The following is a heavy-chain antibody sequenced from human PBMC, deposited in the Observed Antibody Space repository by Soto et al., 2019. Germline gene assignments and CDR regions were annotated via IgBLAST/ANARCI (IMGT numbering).Heavy chain of an antibody. D-gene: IGHD3-10*01. CDR3: VYGYXFDY. Sequence: GGSLRLSCAASGFTFSSYEMNWVRQAPGKGLEWVSFISSSGSTIYYADSVKGRFTISRDNTKNSLYLQMNSLRAEDTAVYYCVYGYXFDYGGQGTLVXVXS. J-gene: IGHJ4*02. CDR1: GFTFSSYE. CDR2: ISSSGSTI. V-gene: IGHV3-48*03.